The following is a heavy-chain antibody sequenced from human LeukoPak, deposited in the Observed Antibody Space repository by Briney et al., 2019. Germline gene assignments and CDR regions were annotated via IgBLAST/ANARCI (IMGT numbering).Heavy chain of an antibody. Sequence: GGSLRLSCAASGFTFSSYAMHWVRQAPGKGLEWVAVISYDGSNKYYADSVKGRFTISRDNSKNTLYLQMNSLRAEGTAVYYCAREYGTVFDYWGQGTLVTVSS. CDR2: ISYDGSNK. CDR3: AREYGTVFDY. D-gene: IGHD3-10*01. V-gene: IGHV3-30-3*01. CDR1: GFTFSSYA. J-gene: IGHJ4*02.